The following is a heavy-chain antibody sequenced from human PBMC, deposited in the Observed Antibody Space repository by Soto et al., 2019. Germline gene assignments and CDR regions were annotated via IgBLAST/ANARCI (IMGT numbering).Heavy chain of an antibody. CDR3: ARVAMVRGFPGGAFHI. CDR1: GGSINSGGYY. Sequence: QVQLQESGPGLVKPSETLSLTCTVSGGSINSGGYYWSWIRQHPGKGLEWIAYIYYTGSTYYNPSLKSRVTISADTSKNQFSLKLSSVTAADTAVYYCARVAMVRGFPGGAFHIWGQGTMVTVSS. D-gene: IGHD3-10*01. CDR2: IYYTGST. V-gene: IGHV4-31*03. J-gene: IGHJ3*02.